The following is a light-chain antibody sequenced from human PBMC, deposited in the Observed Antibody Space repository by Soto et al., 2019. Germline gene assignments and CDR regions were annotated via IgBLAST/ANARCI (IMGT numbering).Light chain of an antibody. V-gene: IGKV3-20*01. CDR1: ERLSSVY. CDR2: GAS. J-gene: IGKJ5*01. CDR3: QQYGSSIT. Sequence: IVLTQSPGTLSLSPGERATLSCRASERLSSVYLAWYQQRPGQPPRLLIYGASNRATGIPDRFSGSGSGTDFTLIINRLEPEDVAVYYCQQYGSSITFGQGTRLEIK.